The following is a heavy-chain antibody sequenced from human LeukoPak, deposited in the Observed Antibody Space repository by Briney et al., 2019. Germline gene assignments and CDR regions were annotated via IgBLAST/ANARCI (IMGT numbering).Heavy chain of an antibody. CDR1: GFTFRSYW. CDR2: INSDGSTT. Sequence: GGSLRLSCAASGFTFRSYWMHWVRQAPGKGLVWVSLINSDGSTTSYVDSVKGRFTISRDNAKNTLYLQMNSLRVEDTAVYYCARWALDSWGQGTLVTVSS. V-gene: IGHV3-74*01. J-gene: IGHJ4*02. CDR3: ARWALDS. D-gene: IGHD3-3*02.